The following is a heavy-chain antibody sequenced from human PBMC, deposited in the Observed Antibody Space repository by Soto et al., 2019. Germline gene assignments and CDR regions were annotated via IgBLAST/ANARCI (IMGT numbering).Heavy chain of an antibody. CDR3: ARPLVAPVAGPYYYGLEV. D-gene: IGHD6-19*01. J-gene: IGHJ6*02. CDR1: GFTFNSYG. V-gene: IGHV3-33*01. CDR2: IWYDGNTK. Sequence: GGSLILSCVASGFTFNSYGFNWVRQAPGKGLEWVAVIWYDGNTKYYADSVKGRFTISRDNLRNTLYLQMNSLTAEDTAVYYCARPLVAPVAGPYYYGLEVWGQGTTVTVSS.